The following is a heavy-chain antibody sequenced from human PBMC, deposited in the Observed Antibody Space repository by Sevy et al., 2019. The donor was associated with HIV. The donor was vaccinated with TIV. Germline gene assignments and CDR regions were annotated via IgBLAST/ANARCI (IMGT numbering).Heavy chain of an antibody. CDR3: SRLYYDIFTGDYYGMDV. J-gene: IGHJ6*02. D-gene: IGHD3-9*01. Sequence: SETLSLTCTVSGGSISSYYWSWIRQPAGKGLEWIGRIYTSGTTNYNPSLKSRVTMSVDTSKNQFSLKLSSVTAANAAVYYGSRLYYDIFTGDYYGMDVWGQGTTVTVSS. CDR2: IYTSGTT. V-gene: IGHV4-4*07. CDR1: GGSISSYY.